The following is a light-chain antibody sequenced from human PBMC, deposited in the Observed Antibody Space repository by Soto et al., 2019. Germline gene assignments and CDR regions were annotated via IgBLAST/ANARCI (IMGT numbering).Light chain of an antibody. V-gene: IGKV1-8*01. CDR2: AAA. CDR3: QQYLSYPYT. Sequence: AIRMTQSPSSISASTGDRVTITCRASQGISSFLAWYQQKPGKARKLLIYAAATLQRGAPSRFSASGSGTDFTLTISRLQSEDFATYFCQQYLSYPYTFGQGTKLEI. J-gene: IGKJ2*01. CDR1: QGISSF.